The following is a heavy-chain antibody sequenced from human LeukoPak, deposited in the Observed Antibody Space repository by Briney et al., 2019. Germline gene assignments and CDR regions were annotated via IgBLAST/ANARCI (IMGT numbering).Heavy chain of an antibody. V-gene: IGHV4-39*01. CDR3: ARHGGGWEPILFDS. D-gene: IGHD1-26*01. Sequence: SETLSLTCTVSGGSISSSSYYWGWIRQPPGKGLEWIGSISYSGSTYYNPSLKSRVIIYVDTSKNHCSLRLRSGTAADTAVYYCARHGGGWEPILFDSWGQGSLVTVSS. CDR1: GGSISSSSYY. CDR2: ISYSGST. J-gene: IGHJ4*02.